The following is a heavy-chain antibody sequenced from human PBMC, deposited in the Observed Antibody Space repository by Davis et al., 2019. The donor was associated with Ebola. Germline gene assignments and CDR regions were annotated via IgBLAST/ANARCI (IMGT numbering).Heavy chain of an antibody. CDR2: INPNSGGT. CDR1: GFPFTDYF. V-gene: IGHV1-2*06. J-gene: IGHJ4*02. Sequence: ASVKVSCKASGFPFTDYFMHWVRQAPGQGLEWMGRINPNSGGTNYARKFQGRVTMTRDTSISTAYLELASLRSDDTAVYYCARDRGGDYSFDYWGQGTLVTVSS. D-gene: IGHD3-10*01. CDR3: ARDRGGDYSFDY.